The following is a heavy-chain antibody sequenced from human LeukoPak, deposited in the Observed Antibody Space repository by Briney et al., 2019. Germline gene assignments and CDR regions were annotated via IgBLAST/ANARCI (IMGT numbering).Heavy chain of an antibody. CDR1: GFTFTNYD. CDR3: VKESGAVFGPDYFDS. D-gene: IGHD6-19*01. Sequence: ASVKVSCKAFGFTFTNYDINWVRQATGQGLEWMGWMNPNSGNTGYTQKFQGRVAMTRDNSITTAYMELSSLRSEDTAVYYCVKESGAVFGPDYFDSWGQGTLVTVSS. J-gene: IGHJ4*02. CDR2: MNPNSGNT. V-gene: IGHV1-8*01.